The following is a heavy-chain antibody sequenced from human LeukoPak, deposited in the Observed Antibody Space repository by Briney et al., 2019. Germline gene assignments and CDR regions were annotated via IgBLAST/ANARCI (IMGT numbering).Heavy chain of an antibody. CDR2: INPSGGST. V-gene: IGHV1-46*01. D-gene: IGHD3-10*01. Sequence: ASVTLSCTASGYTFTSQYIHWVRQAPGRGLEWMGIINPSGGSTRYAQKFKGRVTITRDTSTSTVYMELRRLRSEDTAVYYCASWFGENDALDIWGQGTMVTVSS. J-gene: IGHJ3*02. CDR3: ASWFGENDALDI. CDR1: GYTFTSQY.